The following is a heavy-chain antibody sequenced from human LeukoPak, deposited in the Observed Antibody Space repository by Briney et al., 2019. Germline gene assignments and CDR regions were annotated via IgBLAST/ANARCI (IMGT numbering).Heavy chain of an antibody. V-gene: IGHV4-34*01. CDR2: INHSGST. J-gene: IGHJ4*02. Sequence: SETLSLTYAVYGGSFSGYYWSWIRQPPGKGLEWIGEINHSGSTNYNPSLKSRVTISVDTSKNQFSLKLSSVTAADTAVYYCARPDRRYCSSTSCYPSRGHFDYWGQGTLVTVSS. CDR3: ARPDRRYCSSTSCYPSRGHFDY. CDR1: GGSFSGYY. D-gene: IGHD2-2*01.